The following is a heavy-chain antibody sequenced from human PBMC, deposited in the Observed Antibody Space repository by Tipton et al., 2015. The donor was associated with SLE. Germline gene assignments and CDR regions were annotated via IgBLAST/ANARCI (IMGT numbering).Heavy chain of an antibody. CDR3: ARYFYDSSGVCLFDL. V-gene: IGHV4-31*03. CDR1: GGSISSGGYY. J-gene: IGHJ4*02. D-gene: IGHD3-22*01. CDR2: VFSSGTT. Sequence: TLSLTCTVSGGSISSGGYYWTWIRQLPGKGLEWIGYVFSSGTTYYNPSLQGRLSMSLDTSKNQLSLQLSSVTSADTAVYYCARYFYDSSGVCLFDLWGQGTLVTVSS.